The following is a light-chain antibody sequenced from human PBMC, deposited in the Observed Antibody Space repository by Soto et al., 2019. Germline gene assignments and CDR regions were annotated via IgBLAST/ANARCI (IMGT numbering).Light chain of an antibody. CDR2: DVS. V-gene: IGLV2-14*01. J-gene: IGLJ1*01. CDR1: SSDVGGYNY. Sequence: QLVLTQPASVSGSPGQSITISCTGTSSDVGGYNYVSWYQQHPGKAPKLMIYDVSNRPSGVSNRFSGSKSGNTASLTISGLQAEDELHYYCSSYTSSSTYVFGTGTKVTVL. CDR3: SSYTSSSTYV.